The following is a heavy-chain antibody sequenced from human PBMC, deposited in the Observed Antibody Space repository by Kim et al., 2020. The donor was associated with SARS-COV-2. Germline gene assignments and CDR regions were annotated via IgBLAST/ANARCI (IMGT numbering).Heavy chain of an antibody. Sequence: VKGRFTISRDNSKNTLYLQMNSLRAEDTAVYYCAKDPSPPTYYYYYGMDVWGQVTTVTVSS. J-gene: IGHJ6*02. V-gene: IGHV3-23*01. CDR3: AKDPSPPTYYYYYGMDV.